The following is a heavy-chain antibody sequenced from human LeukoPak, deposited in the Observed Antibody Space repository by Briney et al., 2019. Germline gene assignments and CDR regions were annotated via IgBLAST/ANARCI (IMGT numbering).Heavy chain of an antibody. J-gene: IGHJ4*02. V-gene: IGHV3-23*01. CDR1: GFTFSSYA. CDR2: ISGTGGST. D-gene: IGHD1-26*01. CDR3: ASHSGNYPRGYFDY. Sequence: PGGSLRLSCAASGFTFSSYAMSWVRQVPGKGLEWVSAISGTGGSTYYADSVKGRFTISKDNSNNKLYLQMNSLRAEDTAVYYCASHSGNYPRGYFDYWGQGTLVTVSS.